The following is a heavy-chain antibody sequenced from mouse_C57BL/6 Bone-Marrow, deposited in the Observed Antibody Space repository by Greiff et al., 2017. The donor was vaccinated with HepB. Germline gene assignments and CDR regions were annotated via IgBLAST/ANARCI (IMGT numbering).Heavy chain of an antibody. Sequence: DVMLVESGEGLVKPGGSLKLSCAASGFTFSSYAMSWVRQTPEKRLEWVAYISSGGDYSYYADTVKGRFTISRDNASNTLYLQMSSLKSEDTAMYYCTRDDYGSRGYFDYWGQGTTLTVSS. D-gene: IGHD1-1*01. V-gene: IGHV5-9-1*02. J-gene: IGHJ2*01. CDR3: TRDDYGSRGYFDY. CDR1: GFTFSSYA. CDR2: ISSGGDYS.